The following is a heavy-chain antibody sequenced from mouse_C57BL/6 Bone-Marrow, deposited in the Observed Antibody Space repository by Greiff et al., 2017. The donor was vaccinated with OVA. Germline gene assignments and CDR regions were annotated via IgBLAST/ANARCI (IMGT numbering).Heavy chain of an antibody. J-gene: IGHJ3*01. Sequence: EVKLMESGEGLVKPGGSLKLSCAASGFTFSSYAMSWVRQTPEKRLEWVAYISSGGDYIYYADTVKGRFTISRDNARNTLYLQMSSLKSEDTAMYYCTRDTFSVRFAYWGQGTLVTVSA. CDR1: GFTFSSYA. CDR2: ISSGGDYI. CDR3: TRDTFSVRFAY. V-gene: IGHV5-9-1*02.